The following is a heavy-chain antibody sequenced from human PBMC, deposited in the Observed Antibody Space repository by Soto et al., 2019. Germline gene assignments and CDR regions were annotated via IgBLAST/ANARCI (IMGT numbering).Heavy chain of an antibody. CDR2: INSDGSST. J-gene: IGHJ6*02. D-gene: IGHD3-22*01. Sequence: GGSLRLSCAASGFTFSSYWMRWVRQAPGKGLVWVSRINSDGSSTSYADSVKGRFTISRDNAKNTLYLQMNSLRAEDTAVYYCARDRYYDSSGYLRLGYYYYGMDVWGQGTTVTVSS. V-gene: IGHV3-74*01. CDR3: ARDRYYDSSGYLRLGYYYYGMDV. CDR1: GFTFSSYW.